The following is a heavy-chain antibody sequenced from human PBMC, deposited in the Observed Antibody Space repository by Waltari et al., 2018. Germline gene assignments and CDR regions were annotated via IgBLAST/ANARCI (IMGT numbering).Heavy chain of an antibody. V-gene: IGHV1-69*01. CDR1: GGTFSSYA. J-gene: IGHJ6*02. Sequence: QVQLVQSGAEVKKPGSSVKVSCKASGGTFSSYAIRWVRQAPGHGLAWMGGIIPIFGTANYAQKFQGRVTITADESTSTAYMELSSLRSEDTAVYYCARDGSRDIVVEPAAIFPHGMDVWGQGTTVTVSS. D-gene: IGHD2-2*01. CDR2: IIPIFGTA. CDR3: ARDGSRDIVVEPAAIFPHGMDV.